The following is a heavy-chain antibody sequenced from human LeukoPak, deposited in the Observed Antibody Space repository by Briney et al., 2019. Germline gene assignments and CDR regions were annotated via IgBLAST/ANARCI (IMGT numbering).Heavy chain of an antibody. CDR2: INHSGST. V-gene: IGHV4-34*01. Sequence: SETLCLTCAVYGGSFNGYYWSWIRQPPGKGLEWIGEINHSGSTNYNPSLKSRVTISVDTSKNQFSLKLSSVTAADTAVYYCARQGGSGSYYMTSFDPWGQGTLVTVSS. D-gene: IGHD3-10*01. J-gene: IGHJ5*02. CDR1: GGSFNGYY. CDR3: ARQGGSGSYYMTSFDP.